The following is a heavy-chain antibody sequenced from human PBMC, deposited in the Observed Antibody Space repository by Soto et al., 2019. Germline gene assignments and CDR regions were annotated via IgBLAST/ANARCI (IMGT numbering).Heavy chain of an antibody. CDR2: IYYNGNT. Sequence: QVQLQESGPGLVKPSETLSLTCNVSGGSINSYYWNWIRQPPGKGLEWIAYIYYNGNTDSNPSLEGRVTLFAEPPKNQVALKVGSVTAADKAVYFCARSFHGYHYANFDYWGQGILVTVSS. CDR3: ARSFHGYHYANFDY. D-gene: IGHD2-8*01. J-gene: IGHJ4*02. CDR1: GGSINSYY. V-gene: IGHV4-59*01.